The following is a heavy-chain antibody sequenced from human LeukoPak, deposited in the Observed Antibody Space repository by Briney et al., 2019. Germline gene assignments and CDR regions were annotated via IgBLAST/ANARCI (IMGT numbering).Heavy chain of an antibody. Sequence: SETLSLTCAVYGGSFSGYYWSWIRQPPGKGLEWIGEINHSGSTNYNPSLKSRVTISVDTSKNQFSLKLSSVTAADTAVYYCARLVLWVAAAGTSRWFDPWGQGTLVTVSS. CDR1: GGSFSGYY. CDR3: ARLVLWVAAAGTSRWFDP. CDR2: INHSGST. V-gene: IGHV4-34*01. D-gene: IGHD6-13*01. J-gene: IGHJ5*02.